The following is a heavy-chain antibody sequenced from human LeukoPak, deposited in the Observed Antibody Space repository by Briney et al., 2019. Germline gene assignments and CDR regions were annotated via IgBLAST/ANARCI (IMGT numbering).Heavy chain of an antibody. V-gene: IGHV4-39*07. CDR1: GGSISSSSYY. Sequence: SETLSLTCTVSGGSISSSSYYWGWIRQPPGKGLEWIGSIYYSGSTYYNPSLKSRVTISVDTSKNQFSLKLSSVTAADTAVYYCARDRGYCSSTSCYDLDYWGQGTLVTVSS. J-gene: IGHJ4*02. CDR3: ARDRGYCSSTSCYDLDY. CDR2: IYYSGST. D-gene: IGHD2-2*01.